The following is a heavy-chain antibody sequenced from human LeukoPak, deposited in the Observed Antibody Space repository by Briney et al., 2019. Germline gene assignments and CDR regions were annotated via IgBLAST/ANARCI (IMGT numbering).Heavy chain of an antibody. V-gene: IGHV4-61*02. CDR3: ARERDGSSTYMDV. Sequence: SETLSLTCTVSGGSISNHSYYWSWIRQPAGKGLEWIGRIYTSGSTNYNPSLKSRVTISVDTSKNQFSLKLSSVTAADTAVYYCARERDGSSTYMDVWGKGTTVTVSS. J-gene: IGHJ6*03. D-gene: IGHD2-2*01. CDR1: GGSISNHSYY. CDR2: IYTSGST.